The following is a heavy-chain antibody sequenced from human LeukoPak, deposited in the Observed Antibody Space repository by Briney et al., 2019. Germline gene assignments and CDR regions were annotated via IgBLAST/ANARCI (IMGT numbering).Heavy chain of an antibody. J-gene: IGHJ3*02. Sequence: GGSLRLSCATSGFTFNNAWMSWVRQAPGKGLEWVGRIKRKTDGGTIDYAAPVEGRSSISRDNSKNSLYLQMNSLRTEATALYYCAKDIGEIRYSGSYGAFDIWGQGTMVNVSS. CDR3: AKDIGEIRYSGSYGAFDI. CDR2: IKRKTDGGTI. V-gene: IGHV3-15*05. D-gene: IGHD1-26*01. CDR1: GFTFNNAW.